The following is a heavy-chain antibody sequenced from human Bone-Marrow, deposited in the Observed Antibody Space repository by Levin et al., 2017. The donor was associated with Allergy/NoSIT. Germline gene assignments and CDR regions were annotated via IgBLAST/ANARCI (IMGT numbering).Heavy chain of an antibody. J-gene: IGHJ4*02. D-gene: IGHD2-15*01. CDR2: IYSGGST. V-gene: IGHV3-53*01. CDR3: ARDRCSSGSCSAPFDY. CDR1: GFTVSSNY. Sequence: GESLKISCAASGFTVSSNYMSWVRQAPGKGLEWVSVIYSGGSTYYADSVKGRFTISRDNSKNTLYLQMNSLRAEDTAVYYCARDRCSSGSCSAPFDYWGQGTLVTVSS.